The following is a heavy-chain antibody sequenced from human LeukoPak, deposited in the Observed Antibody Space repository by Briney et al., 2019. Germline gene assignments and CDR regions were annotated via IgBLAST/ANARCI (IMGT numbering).Heavy chain of an antibody. V-gene: IGHV4-31*03. CDR3: ARVTVRNYMDV. CDR2: IYYSGST. Sequence: SETLSLTCTLSCLSVSRCGYYWRWIRQHPVKAREWIGYIYYSGSTYYNPSLKSRVTISVDTSKNQFSLKLSSVTAADTAVYYCARVTVRNYMDVWGKGTTVTVSS. D-gene: IGHD3-10*01. J-gene: IGHJ6*03. CDR1: CLSVSRCGYY.